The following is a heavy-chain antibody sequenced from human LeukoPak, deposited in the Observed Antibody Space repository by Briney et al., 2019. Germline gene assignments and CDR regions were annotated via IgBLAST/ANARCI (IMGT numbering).Heavy chain of an antibody. Sequence: SQTLSLTCAISGDSVSSNSVRNWIRQSPSRGLEWLGRTYYRFTWYNDYAVSVRGRITVNPDTSKNQFSLHLNSVTPEDTAVYYCARRLTQYDCFDPWGQGILVTVSS. CDR3: ARRLTQYDCFDP. CDR1: GDSVSSNSV. D-gene: IGHD2-2*01. CDR2: TYYRFTWYN. V-gene: IGHV6-1*01. J-gene: IGHJ5*02.